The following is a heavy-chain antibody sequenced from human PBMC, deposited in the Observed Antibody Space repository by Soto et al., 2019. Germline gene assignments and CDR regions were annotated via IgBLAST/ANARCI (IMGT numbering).Heavy chain of an antibody. V-gene: IGHV4-30-2*01. CDR2: IYESGKS. CDR1: GDGMTERSSR. J-gene: IGHJ3*01. D-gene: IGHD3-22*01. CDR3: ARGTQYYFDASGFPTGPHFAFDL. Sequence: TLSLTWGFSGDGMTERSSRMTCTPRTHRKGLEWIGYIYESGKSYYNPSLRSRATISVDRSNNQFSLKVTSVTAADTAVYYCARGTQYYFDASGFPTGPHFAFDLWGQGTMVTVSS.